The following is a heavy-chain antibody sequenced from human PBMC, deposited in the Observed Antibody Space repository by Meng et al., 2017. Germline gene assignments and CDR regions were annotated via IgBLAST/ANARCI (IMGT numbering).Heavy chain of an antibody. CDR3: ASGWSMFQT. D-gene: IGHD3-10*02. J-gene: IGHJ4*02. Sequence: QLQQSGPGLMKPSPTLSLTCAISGDTVSSDSAAWNWIRQSPSRGLEWLGRTYYGSKWYNDFAVSVKSRIIINPDTSKNHFSLQLNSVTPEDTAVYYCASGWSMFQTWGQGTLVTVSS. CDR2: TYYGSKWYN. V-gene: IGHV6-1*01. CDR1: GDTVSSDSAA.